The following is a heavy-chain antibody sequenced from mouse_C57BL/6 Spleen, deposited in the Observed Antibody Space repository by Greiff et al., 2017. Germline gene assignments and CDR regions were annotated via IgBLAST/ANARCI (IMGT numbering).Heavy chain of an antibody. Sequence: VQLKQSGPGMVKPSQSLSLTCTVTSYSITSGYDWHWIRHFPGNKLEWMGYISYSGSTNYNPSLKSRISITHDTSKNHFFLKLNSVTTEDTATYYCARGYYSNYPFAYWGQGTLVTVSA. D-gene: IGHD2-5*01. V-gene: IGHV3-1*01. CDR3: ARGYYSNYPFAY. CDR1: SYSITSGYD. CDR2: ISYSGST. J-gene: IGHJ3*01.